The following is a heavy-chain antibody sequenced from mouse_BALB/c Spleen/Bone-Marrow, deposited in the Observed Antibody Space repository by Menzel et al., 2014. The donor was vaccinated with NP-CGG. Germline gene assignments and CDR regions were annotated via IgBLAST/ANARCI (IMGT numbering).Heavy chain of an antibody. CDR1: GFNIKDTY. CDR3: ARGDYGGFAY. J-gene: IGHJ3*01. Sequence: EVQLQESGAELVKPGASVKLSCAASGFNIKDTYMHWVKQRPEQGLEWIGRIDPANGNTKYDPKFQGKATITADTSSNTAYLQLSSLTSEDTAVYYCARGDYGGFAYWGQGTLVTVSA. D-gene: IGHD2-4*01. V-gene: IGHV14-3*02. CDR2: IDPANGNT.